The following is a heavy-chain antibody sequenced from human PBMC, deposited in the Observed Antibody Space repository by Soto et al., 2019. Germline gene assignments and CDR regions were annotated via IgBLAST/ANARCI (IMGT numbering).Heavy chain of an antibody. CDR1: GYTFTSYG. Sequence: ASVKVSCKASGYTFTSYGISWVRQAPGQGLEWMGWISAYNGNTNYAQKLQGRVTMTTDTSTSTAYMELRSLRSDDTAVYYCARGDSSGWSQGFDYYYGMDVWGQGTTVTVSS. D-gene: IGHD6-19*01. J-gene: IGHJ6*02. CDR2: ISAYNGNT. V-gene: IGHV1-18*01. CDR3: ARGDSSGWSQGFDYYYGMDV.